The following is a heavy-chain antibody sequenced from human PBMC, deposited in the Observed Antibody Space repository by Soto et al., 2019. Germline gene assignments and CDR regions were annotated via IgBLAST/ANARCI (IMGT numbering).Heavy chain of an antibody. V-gene: IGHV3-74*01. D-gene: IGHD3-16*01. J-gene: IGHJ4*02. CDR1: GFTFSNYW. CDR3: AKDLSWGQCDY. CDR2: IRSDGTAT. Sequence: EMQLVESGGGLVQPGGSLRLSCVASGFTFSNYWMHWVRQDPGMGLVWVSSIRSDGTATQYADSVNGRFTVSRDNTKKTLYLQMTSLRAEDTAVYYCAKDLSWGQCDYWGQGTLVTVSS.